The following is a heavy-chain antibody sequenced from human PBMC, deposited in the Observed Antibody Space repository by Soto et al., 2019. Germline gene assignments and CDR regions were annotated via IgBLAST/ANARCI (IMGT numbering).Heavy chain of an antibody. CDR3: GRDDYGIFPY. D-gene: IGHD3-10*01. Sequence: SVKVSCKASAYSISAYYIHWVRQAPGQGLEWMGWIDPKNGGTVSAQKFQGRLTMTRDTSISTVYMDLSGLTSDDTALYYFGRDDYGIFPYWGQGSLVTVSS. J-gene: IGHJ4*02. V-gene: IGHV1-2*02. CDR2: IDPKNGGT. CDR1: AYSISAYY.